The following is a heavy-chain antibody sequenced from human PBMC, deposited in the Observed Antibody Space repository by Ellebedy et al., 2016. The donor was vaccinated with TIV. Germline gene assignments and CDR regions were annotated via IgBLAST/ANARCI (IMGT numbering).Heavy chain of an antibody. J-gene: IGHJ3*02. CDR2: ISWNSGSI. CDR1: GFTFDDYA. CDR3: AKDPEAAAGPSPDAFDI. D-gene: IGHD6-13*01. V-gene: IGHV3-9*01. Sequence: SLKISXAASGFTFDDYAMHWVRQAPGKGLEWVSGISWNSGSIGYADSVKGRFTISRDNAKNSLYLQMNSLRAEDTALYYCAKDPEAAAGPSPDAFDIWGQGTMVTVSS.